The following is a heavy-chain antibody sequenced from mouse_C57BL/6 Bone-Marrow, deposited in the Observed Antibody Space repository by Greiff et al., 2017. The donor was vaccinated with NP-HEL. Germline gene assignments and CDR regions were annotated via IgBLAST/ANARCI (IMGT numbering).Heavy chain of an antibody. CDR3: ARGVLWFAY. J-gene: IGHJ3*01. CDR2: LSGGGGNT. D-gene: IGHD2-14*01. Sequence: EVQVVESGGGLVKPGGSLKLSCAASGFTFSSYTMSWVRQTPEKRLEWVATLSGGGGNTYYPDSVKGRFTISRDNAKNTLYLQMSSLRSEDTALYYCARGVLWFAYWGQGTLVTVSA. V-gene: IGHV5-9*01. CDR1: GFTFSSYT.